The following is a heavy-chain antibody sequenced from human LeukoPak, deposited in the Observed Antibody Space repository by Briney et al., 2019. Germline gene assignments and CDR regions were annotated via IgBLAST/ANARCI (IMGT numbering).Heavy chain of an antibody. D-gene: IGHD1-1*01. CDR3: ARDRGTWNDDGFDY. V-gene: IGHV4-4*07. J-gene: IGHJ4*02. CDR1: GGSFSGYY. Sequence: SETLSLTCVVYGGSFSGYYWSWIRQPAGKGLEWIGRIYISGSTNYNPSLKSRVTMSVDTSKNQFSLKLSSVTAADTAVYYCARDRGTWNDDGFDYWGQGTLVTVSS. CDR2: IYISGST.